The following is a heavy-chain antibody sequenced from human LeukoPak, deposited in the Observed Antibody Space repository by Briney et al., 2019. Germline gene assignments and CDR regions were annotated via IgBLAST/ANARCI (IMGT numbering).Heavy chain of an antibody. Sequence: GGSLRLSCAASGFTFSSYWMHWVRQAPGKGLVWVSRINSDGSSTSYADSVKGRFTISRDNAKNTLYLQMNSLRAEDTAVYYCAKDAQIQTYYYDSSGYLEHDAFDIWGQGTMVTVSS. J-gene: IGHJ3*02. D-gene: IGHD3-22*01. CDR3: AKDAQIQTYYYDSSGYLEHDAFDI. CDR1: GFTFSSYW. V-gene: IGHV3-74*01. CDR2: INSDGSST.